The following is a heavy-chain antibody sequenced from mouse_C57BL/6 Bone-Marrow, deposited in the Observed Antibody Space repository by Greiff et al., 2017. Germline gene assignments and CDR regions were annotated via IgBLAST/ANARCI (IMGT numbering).Heavy chain of an antibody. CDR3: ARIGLWYFDV. D-gene: IGHD3-3*01. CDR1: GYTFTSYG. V-gene: IGHV1-81*01. CDR2: IYPRSGNT. Sequence: VQGVESGAELARPGASVKLSCKASGYTFTSYGISWVKQRTGQGLEWIGEIYPRSGNTYYNEKFKGKATLTADKSSSTAYMELRSLTSEDSAVYFCARIGLWYFDVWGTGTTVTVSS. J-gene: IGHJ1*03.